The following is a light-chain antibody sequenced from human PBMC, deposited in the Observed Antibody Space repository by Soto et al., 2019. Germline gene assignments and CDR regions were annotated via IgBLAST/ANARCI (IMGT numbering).Light chain of an antibody. CDR3: QQYNNWPYT. V-gene: IGKV3-15*01. CDR2: RAS. J-gene: IGKJ2*01. Sequence: EIVMTQSPATLSVSPGGSATLSCRASQHVSSNFAWYRQKPGQAPTLLIYRASTRATGIPARFSGSGSGTEFNLTISSLQSEEFAVYYCQQYNNWPYTFGQGTKLELK. CDR1: QHVSSN.